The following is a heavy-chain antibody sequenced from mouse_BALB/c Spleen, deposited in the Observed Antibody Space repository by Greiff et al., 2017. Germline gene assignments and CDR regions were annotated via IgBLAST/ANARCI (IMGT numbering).Heavy chain of an antibody. CDR3: AREDYGNPAWFAY. Sequence: VKLMESGAELMKPGASVKISCKATGYTFSSYWIEWVKQRPGHGLEWIGEILPGSGSTNYNEKFKGKATFTADTSSNTAYMQLSSLTSEDSAVYYCAREDYGNPAWFAYWGQGTTLTVSS. CDR2: ILPGSGST. D-gene: IGHD2-1*01. CDR1: GYTFSSYW. V-gene: IGHV1-9*01. J-gene: IGHJ2*01.